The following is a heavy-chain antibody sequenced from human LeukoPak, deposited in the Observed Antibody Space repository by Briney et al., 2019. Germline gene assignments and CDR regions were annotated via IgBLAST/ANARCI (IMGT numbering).Heavy chain of an antibody. CDR3: SRAKTSYELLTGSRSPPQNIDY. CDR1: GGSISSADYY. J-gene: IGHJ4*02. Sequence: TSQTLSLTCTVSGGSISSADYYWSWIRQPPGKGLEWIGNIYYSGSTYYIPSLKSRVTISLDTSMNQFSLKLTSVTAADTAVYYCSRAKTSYELLTGSRSPPQNIDYWGQGTLVTVSS. D-gene: IGHD3-9*01. CDR2: IYYSGST. V-gene: IGHV4-30-4*01.